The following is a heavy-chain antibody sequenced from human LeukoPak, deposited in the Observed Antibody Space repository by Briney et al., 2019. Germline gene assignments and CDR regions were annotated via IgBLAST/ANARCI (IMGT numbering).Heavy chain of an antibody. V-gene: IGHV3-30*18. D-gene: IGHD3-16*01. J-gene: IGHJ3*01. CDR2: ISYDRSNK. CDR3: AKDVSSDGPVWALDV. CDR1: GFTFSSFG. Sequence: PGGSLRLSCAASGFTFSSFGMHWVRQAPGKGLEWVAAISYDRSNKYYADSVKGRFTISRDNSENTLYLQMNSLRAEDTAVYYCAKDVSSDGPVWALDVWGQGTLVTVSS.